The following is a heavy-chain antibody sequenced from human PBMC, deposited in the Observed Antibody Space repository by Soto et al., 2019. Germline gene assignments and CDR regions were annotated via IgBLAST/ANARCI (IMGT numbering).Heavy chain of an antibody. CDR1: GFTFSSYA. Sequence: EVQLLESGGGLVQPGGSLRLSCAASGFTFSSYAMSWVRQAPGKGLEWVAAISGSGGSTYYADSVKSRFTISRDNTKNTLYFQINSLMAEDTAVYYCARVHRSSLDYWGQGTLVTVSS. V-gene: IGHV3-23*01. CDR3: ARVHRSSLDY. CDR2: ISGSGGST. J-gene: IGHJ4*02. D-gene: IGHD6-13*01.